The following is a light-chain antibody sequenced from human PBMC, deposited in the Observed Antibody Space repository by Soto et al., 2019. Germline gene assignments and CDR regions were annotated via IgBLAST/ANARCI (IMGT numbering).Light chain of an antibody. CDR1: QSVSSSY. J-gene: IGKJ1*01. CDR3: QQYGSSRT. V-gene: IGKV3-20*01. Sequence: EIVLTQSPGTLSLSPGERATLSCRASQSVSSSYLAWYQQKPGQAPRLLIYGASSRATGIPDGFSGSGSGTDCTLTISRLEPEEFALYYCQQYGSSRTFGQGTKVEIK. CDR2: GAS.